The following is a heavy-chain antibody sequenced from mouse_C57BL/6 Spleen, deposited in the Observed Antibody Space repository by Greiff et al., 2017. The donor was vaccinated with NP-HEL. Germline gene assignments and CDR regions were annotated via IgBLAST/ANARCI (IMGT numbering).Heavy chain of an antibody. Sequence: EVQGVESGGGLVKPGGSLKLSCAASGFTFSDSGMHWVRQAPEKGLEWVAYISRGSSTIYYADTVKGRSTISRDNANNTLFLQMTSLRSEDTAMYYCEREGGYGFDYWGQGTTLTVSS. D-gene: IGHD1-1*02. J-gene: IGHJ2*01. V-gene: IGHV5-17*01. CDR1: GFTFSDSG. CDR3: EREGGYGFDY. CDR2: ISRGSSTI.